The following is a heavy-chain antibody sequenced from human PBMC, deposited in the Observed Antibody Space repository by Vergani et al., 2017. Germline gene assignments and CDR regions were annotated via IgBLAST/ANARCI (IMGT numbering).Heavy chain of an antibody. CDR1: GFTFSSYA. J-gene: IGHJ4*02. V-gene: IGHV3-23*01. D-gene: IGHD2-2*01. CDR3: AAYCSSTSCSYFDY. Sequence: EVQLLESGGGLVQPGGSLRLSCAAYGFTFSSYAMSWVRQAPGKGLEWVSALSGSGGSTDYADSVKGRFTIARDNSKNTLYLQMNSLRAEDTAVYYCAAYCSSTSCSYFDYWGQGTLVTVSS. CDR2: LSGSGGST.